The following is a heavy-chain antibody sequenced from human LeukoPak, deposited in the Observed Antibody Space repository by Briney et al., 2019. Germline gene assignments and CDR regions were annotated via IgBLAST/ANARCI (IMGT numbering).Heavy chain of an antibody. J-gene: IGHJ5*01. CDR2: VKHDGDT. V-gene: IGHV4-34*01. CDR1: GASFNIYY. D-gene: IGHD2-8*01. Sequence: SETLSLTCAVYGASFNIYYWTWIRQSPDKGLEWIGEVKHDGDTNVNPSLRSRVVMSVDASKNQFSLKMTSVTAADTAIYFCARGPVALPNDRLSLFFDFWGQGTLVTVSS. CDR3: ARGPVALPNDRLSLFFDF.